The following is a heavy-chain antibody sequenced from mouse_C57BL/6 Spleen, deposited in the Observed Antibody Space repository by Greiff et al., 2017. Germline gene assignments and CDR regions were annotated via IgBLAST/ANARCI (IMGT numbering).Heavy chain of an antibody. Sequence: QVQLQQSGAELVRPGASVTLSCKASGYTFTDYEMHWVKQTPVHGLEWIGAIDPETGGTAYNQKFKGKAILTADKSSSTAYMELRSLTSEDSAVYYCTRYRFGYEDYDGAWFAYWGQGTLVTVSA. V-gene: IGHV1-15*01. J-gene: IGHJ3*01. CDR2: IDPETGGT. CDR3: TRYRFGYEDYDGAWFAY. CDR1: GYTFTDYE. D-gene: IGHD2-4*01.